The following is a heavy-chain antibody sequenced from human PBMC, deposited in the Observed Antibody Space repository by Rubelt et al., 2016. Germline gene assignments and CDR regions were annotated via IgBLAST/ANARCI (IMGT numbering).Heavy chain of an antibody. CDR1: GLTFANYA. V-gene: IGHV3-23*01. Sequence: VASGLTFANYAMSWVRQAPGKGLEWVSGISDGGESTYYADSVKGRFTISRDNAKNTLYMQMNSLRAEDTAVYYCASYNWNYPLDYWGQGTQVTVSS. D-gene: IGHD1-7*01. CDR3: ASYNWNYPLDY. J-gene: IGHJ4*02. CDR2: ISDGGEST.